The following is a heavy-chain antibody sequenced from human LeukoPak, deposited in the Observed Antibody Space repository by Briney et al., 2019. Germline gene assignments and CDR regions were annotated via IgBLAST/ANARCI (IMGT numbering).Heavy chain of an antibody. V-gene: IGHV3-30*03. Sequence: GGSLRLSCAVSGFTFSSYAMHWVRQAPGKGLEWVAVVSYDGSNKYYADSVKGRFTISRDNSKNTLYLQMNSLRAEDTAVYYCARGPLRRHAFDIWGQGTMVTVSS. CDR2: VSYDGSNK. CDR3: ARGPLRRHAFDI. J-gene: IGHJ3*02. D-gene: IGHD4-17*01. CDR1: GFTFSSYA.